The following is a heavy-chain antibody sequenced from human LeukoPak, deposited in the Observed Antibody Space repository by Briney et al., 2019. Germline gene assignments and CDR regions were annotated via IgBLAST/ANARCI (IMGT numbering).Heavy chain of an antibody. D-gene: IGHD3-10*01. CDR2: VYYHGGT. V-gene: IGHV4-61*01. J-gene: IGHJ4*02. CDR3: ARAEYYFDY. CDR1: GGSVSSGSYY. Sequence: SETLSLTCTVSGGSVSSGSYYWSWIRQPPGKGLEWIGYVYYHGGTNYNPSLKSRVTISVDTSKNQFSLKLTSVTAADTAVYYCARAEYYFDYWGQGTLVTVSS.